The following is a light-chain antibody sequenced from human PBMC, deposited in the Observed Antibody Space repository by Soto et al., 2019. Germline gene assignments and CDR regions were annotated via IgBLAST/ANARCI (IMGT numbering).Light chain of an antibody. CDR3: QQSYSTPRT. J-gene: IGKJ2*02. CDR1: QSISSY. Sequence: DIEMTQTPSSLSASVGDRVTITCRASQSISSYLNWYQQKPGKAPELLIYAASSLQSGVPSRFSDSGSGTDFTLTISSLQPEDFATYYCQQSYSTPRTFGQGTKLEIK. CDR2: AAS. V-gene: IGKV1-39*01.